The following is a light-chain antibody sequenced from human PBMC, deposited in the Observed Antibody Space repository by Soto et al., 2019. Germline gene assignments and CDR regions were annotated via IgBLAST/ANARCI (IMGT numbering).Light chain of an antibody. Sequence: EIVLTQSPGTLSLSPGERATLSCKASQGVGSNYLAWYQQKPGQAPRPLIYGASSRATGIPDRFSGSGSGADFKLTISRLEPEDCAVYYCQQYGSSPWTFGQGTTVEIK. CDR2: GAS. V-gene: IGKV3-20*01. J-gene: IGKJ1*01. CDR1: QGVGSNY. CDR3: QQYGSSPWT.